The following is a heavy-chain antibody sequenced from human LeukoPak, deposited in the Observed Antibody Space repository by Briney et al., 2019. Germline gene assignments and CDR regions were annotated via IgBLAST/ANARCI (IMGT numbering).Heavy chain of an antibody. D-gene: IGHD2-2*01. CDR3: ARGYCSSTSCYGNWFDP. CDR2: IIPIFGTA. CDR1: GGTFSSYA. J-gene: IGHJ5*02. V-gene: IGHV1-69*13. Sequence: SVKVSCKASGGTFSSYAISWVRQAPGQGLEWMGGIIPIFGTANYAQKFQGRVTITADGSTSTAYMELSSLRSEDTAVYYCARGYCSSTSCYGNWFDPWGQGTLVTVSS.